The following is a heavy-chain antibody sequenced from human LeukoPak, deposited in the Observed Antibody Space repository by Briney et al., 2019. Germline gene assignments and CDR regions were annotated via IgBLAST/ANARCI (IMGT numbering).Heavy chain of an antibody. CDR2: INHSGST. D-gene: IGHD2-2*01. CDR3: ARGARGVVPAARRSSFDY. V-gene: IGHV4-34*01. J-gene: IGHJ4*02. Sequence: SETLSLTCTVSGGSISSYYWSWIRQPPGKGLEWIGEINHSGSTNYNPSLKSRVTISVDTSKNQFSLKLSSVTAADTAVYYCARGARGVVPAARRSSFDYWGQGTLVTVSS. CDR1: GGSISSYY.